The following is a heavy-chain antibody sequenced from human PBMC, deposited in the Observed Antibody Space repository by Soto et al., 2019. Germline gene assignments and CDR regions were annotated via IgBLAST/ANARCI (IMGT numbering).Heavy chain of an antibody. Sequence: PGGSLRLSCEASGFTFSDYWIHWFRQAPGKGLEWLSGISDDASNKNYADSVKGRFTVSRDNSKNTLYLQMNSLRAEDTAVYYCARVDIDSSWYEEGLDYWGQGTLLTVSS. D-gene: IGHD6-13*01. CDR3: ARVDIDSSWYEEGLDY. V-gene: IGHV3-30-3*01. J-gene: IGHJ4*02. CDR2: ISDDASNK. CDR1: GFTFSDYW.